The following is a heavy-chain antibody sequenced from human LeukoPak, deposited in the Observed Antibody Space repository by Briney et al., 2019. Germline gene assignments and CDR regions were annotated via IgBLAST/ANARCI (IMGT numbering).Heavy chain of an antibody. CDR1: GFTFSSYA. CDR2: ISYDGSNK. Sequence: GGSLRLSCAASGFTFSSYAMHWVRQAPGKGLEWVAVISYDGSNKYYADSVKGRFTISRDNSKNTLYLQMNSLRAEDTAVYYCARGGVLLWFGESHFGWFDPWGQGTLVTVSS. J-gene: IGHJ5*02. CDR3: ARGGVLLWFGESHFGWFDP. V-gene: IGHV3-30-3*01. D-gene: IGHD3-10*01.